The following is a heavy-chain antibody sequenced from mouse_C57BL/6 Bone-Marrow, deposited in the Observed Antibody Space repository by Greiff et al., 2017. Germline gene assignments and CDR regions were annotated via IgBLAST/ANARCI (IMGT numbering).Heavy chain of an antibody. J-gene: IGHJ2*01. CDR1: GYTFTAYP. CDR3: ARYSACFYYFDY. V-gene: IGHV1-47*01. Sequence: QVQLKQSGAELVKPGASVKMSCTASGYTFTAYPMEWMKQSHEKSLEWIGNFHPDNDDTKYNEKFKGKATLTVEKSSNTAYLQLSRLTSDDSAVYYCARYSACFYYFDYWGQGTTLTVSS. D-gene: IGHD2-12*01. CDR2: FHPDNDDT.